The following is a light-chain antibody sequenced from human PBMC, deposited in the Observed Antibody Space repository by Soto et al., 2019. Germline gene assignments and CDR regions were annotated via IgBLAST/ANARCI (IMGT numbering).Light chain of an antibody. CDR1: QTISSH. Sequence: DIQMTQSPSSLSASVGDIVIINFRASQTISSHLNWYQQKPGKAPKLLIYDASTLESGVPSRFSGSGSGTDFTLTISRLEPEDFALYYCQQYGGSPITFGLGTRLEIK. V-gene: IGKV1-39*01. CDR3: QQYGGSPIT. J-gene: IGKJ5*01. CDR2: DAS.